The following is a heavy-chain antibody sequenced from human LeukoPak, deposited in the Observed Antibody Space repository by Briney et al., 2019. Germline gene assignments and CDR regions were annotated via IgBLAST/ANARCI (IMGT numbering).Heavy chain of an antibody. Sequence: PGGSLRLSCAASGFTFGSYWMSWVRQAPGKGLEWVSAISGSGGSTYYADSVKGRFTISRDNSKNTLYLQMNSLRAEDTAVYYCAKESRIAVAGTGDYWGQGTLVTVSS. CDR1: GFTFGSYW. D-gene: IGHD6-19*01. V-gene: IGHV3-23*01. J-gene: IGHJ4*02. CDR2: ISGSGGST. CDR3: AKESRIAVAGTGDY.